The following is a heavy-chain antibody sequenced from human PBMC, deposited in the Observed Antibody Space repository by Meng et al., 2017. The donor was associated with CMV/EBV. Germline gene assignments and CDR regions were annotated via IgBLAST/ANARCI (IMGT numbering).Heavy chain of an antibody. Sequence: GESLKISCAASGFTFSSYGMHWVRQAPGKGLEWVSYISSSSTIYYADSVKGRFTISRDNAKNSLYLQMNSLRAEDTAVYYCARDRKRVLELDYWGQGTLVTVSS. J-gene: IGHJ4*02. D-gene: IGHD3-3*01. V-gene: IGHV3-48*04. CDR1: GFTFSSYG. CDR3: ARDRKRVLELDY. CDR2: ISSSSTI.